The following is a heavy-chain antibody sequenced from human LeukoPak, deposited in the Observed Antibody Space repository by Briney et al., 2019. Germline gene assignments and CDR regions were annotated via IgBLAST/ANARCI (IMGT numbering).Heavy chain of an antibody. D-gene: IGHD6-13*01. Sequence: GGSLRLSCAASGFTFSSYEMNWVRQAPGKGLEWVSYISSGGSTIYYADSVKGRFTISRDNAKNSLYLQMNSLRAEDTAVYYCAREVRVPGIAAAGTVSGFDPWGQGTLVTVSS. V-gene: IGHV3-48*03. CDR1: GFTFSSYE. J-gene: IGHJ5*02. CDR2: ISSGGSTI. CDR3: AREVRVPGIAAAGTVSGFDP.